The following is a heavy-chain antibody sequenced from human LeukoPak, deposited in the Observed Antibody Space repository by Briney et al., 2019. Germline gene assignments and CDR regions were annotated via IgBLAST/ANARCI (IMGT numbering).Heavy chain of an antibody. J-gene: IGHJ4*02. CDR1: GFTFSSYW. CDR2: IKQDGSEK. D-gene: IGHD6-13*01. V-gene: IGHV3-7*01. Sequence: PGGSLRLSCAASGFTFSSYWMSWVRQAPGKGLEWVANIKQDGSEKYYVDSVKGRFTISRDNAKNSLYLQMNSLRAEDTAVYYCARDSSSWHWANYFDYWGQGTLVTVSS. CDR3: ARDSSSWHWANYFDY.